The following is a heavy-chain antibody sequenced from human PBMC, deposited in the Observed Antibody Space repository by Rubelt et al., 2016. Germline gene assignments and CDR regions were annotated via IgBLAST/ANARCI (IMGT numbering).Heavy chain of an antibody. CDR2: IVVGSGNT. CDR1: GFPFTSSA. Sequence: QLVQSGAEVKKPGASVKVSCNASGFPFTSSAVPWVRQARGQRLEWIGWIVVGSGNTNYAQKFQERVTITRDMSTSTAYMELSSLRSEDTAVYYCAADSGYGPSMDVWGQGTTVTVSS. V-gene: IGHV1-58*01. J-gene: IGHJ6*02. CDR3: AADSGYGPSMDV. D-gene: IGHD5-12*01.